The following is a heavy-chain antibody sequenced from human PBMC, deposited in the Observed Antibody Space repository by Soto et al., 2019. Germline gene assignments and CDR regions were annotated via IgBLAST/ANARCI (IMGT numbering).Heavy chain of an antibody. D-gene: IGHD2-8*01. V-gene: IGHV1-69*12. J-gene: IGHJ5*02. CDR2: IIPIFGTA. CDR1: GGTFSSYA. CDR3: ASSRCWQTWFVP. Sequence: QVQLVQSGAEVKKPGSSVKVSCKASGGTFSSYAISWVRQAPGQGLEWMGGIIPIFGTANYAQKFQGRVTITAYDSTSTVYMELSSVRSEDTAVYYCASSRCWQTWFVPWGQGTLVTVSA.